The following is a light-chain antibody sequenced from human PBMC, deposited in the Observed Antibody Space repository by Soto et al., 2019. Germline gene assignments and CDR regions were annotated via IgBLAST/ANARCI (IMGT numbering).Light chain of an antibody. V-gene: IGLV1-51*01. CDR2: DSN. CDR3: GTWDTSLRAGYV. J-gene: IGLJ1*01. CDR1: DSNIGNNY. Sequence: QSVLTQPPSVSAAPGQRGTISCSGSDSNIGNNYVSWYQHLPGTAPKLLIYDSNKRPSGIPDRFSGSKSGTSATLGITGLQTGDEADYYCGTWDTSLRAGYVFGTGTKVTVL.